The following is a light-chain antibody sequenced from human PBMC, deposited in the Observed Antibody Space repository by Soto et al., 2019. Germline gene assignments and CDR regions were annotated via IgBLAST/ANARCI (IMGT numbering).Light chain of an antibody. Sequence: EIVLTQSPATLSLSPGERATLSCRASQSLSGYLAWYQHKPGQAPKLLIYDASDRATGIPARFSGSGSETDFTMTIRSLEPEDFAVYYCQQSRIRLTFGGWNKLEIK. CDR2: DAS. CDR1: QSLSGY. CDR3: QQSRIRLT. J-gene: IGKJ4*01. V-gene: IGKV3-11*01.